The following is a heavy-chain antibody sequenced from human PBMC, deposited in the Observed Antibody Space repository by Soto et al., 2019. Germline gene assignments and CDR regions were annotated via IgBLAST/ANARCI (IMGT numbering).Heavy chain of an antibody. Sequence: GGSLRLSCAASGFTFSSYAMSWVRQATGKGLEWVSAISGSGGSTYYADSVKGRFTISRDNSKNTLYLQMNSLRAEDTAVYYCAKYYRFLEWLDAFDIWGQGAMVTVSS. CDR3: AKYYRFLEWLDAFDI. CDR1: GFTFSSYA. D-gene: IGHD3-3*01. J-gene: IGHJ3*02. CDR2: ISGSGGST. V-gene: IGHV3-23*01.